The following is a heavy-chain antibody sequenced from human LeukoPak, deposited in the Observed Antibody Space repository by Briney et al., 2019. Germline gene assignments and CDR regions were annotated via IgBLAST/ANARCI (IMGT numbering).Heavy chain of an antibody. CDR2: IYYSGST. CDR1: GGSISSGGYY. V-gene: IGHV4-31*03. J-gene: IGHJ5*02. Sequence: SQTLSLPCTVSGGSISSGGYYWSWIRQHPGKGLEWIGYIYYSGSTYYNPSLKSRVTISVDTSKNQFSLKLSSVTAADTAVYYCARVPHYDILTGSWFDPWGQGTLVTVSS. D-gene: IGHD3-9*01. CDR3: ARVPHYDILTGSWFDP.